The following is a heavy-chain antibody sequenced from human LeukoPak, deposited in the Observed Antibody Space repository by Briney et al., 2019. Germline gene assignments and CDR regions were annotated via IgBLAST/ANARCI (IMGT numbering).Heavy chain of an antibody. V-gene: IGHV4-31*03. CDR2: IYYSGST. CDR1: VGSPSSGSYY. CDR3: ARGPDMGPLNCSGGSCYGNWFDP. J-gene: IGHJ5*02. D-gene: IGHD2-15*01. Sequence: TLSLTCTVSVGSPSSGSYYWSWIRQHPGKGLEWIGYIYYSGSTYYNPSLKSRVTISVDTSKNQFSLKLSSVTAADTAVYYCARGPDMGPLNCSGGSCYGNWFDPWGQGTLVTVSS.